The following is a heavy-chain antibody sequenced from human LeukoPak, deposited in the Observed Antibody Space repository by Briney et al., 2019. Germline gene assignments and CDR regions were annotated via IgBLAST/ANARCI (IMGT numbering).Heavy chain of an antibody. CDR1: GFTFSSYA. J-gene: IGHJ4*02. V-gene: IGHV3-23*01. CDR2: ISGSGGST. CDR3: AKEITYSSSWYPFDY. Sequence: GGSLRLSCAASGFTFSSYAMSWVRQAPGKGPEWVSAISGSGGSTYYADSVKGRFTISRDNSKNTLYLQMNSLRAEDTAVYYCAKEITYSSSWYPFDYWGQGTLVTVSS. D-gene: IGHD6-13*01.